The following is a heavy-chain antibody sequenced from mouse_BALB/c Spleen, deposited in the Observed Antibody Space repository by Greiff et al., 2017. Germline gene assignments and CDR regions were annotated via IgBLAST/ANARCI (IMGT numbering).Heavy chain of an antibody. Sequence: EVKVEESGGGLVQPGGSMKLSCVASGFTFSNYWMNWVRQSPEKGLEWVAEIRLKSNNYATHYAESVKGRFTISRDDSKSSVYLQMNNLRAEDTGIYYCTRISPITTVVTPFAYWGQGTLVTVSA. CDR3: TRISPITTVVTPFAY. V-gene: IGHV6-6*02. D-gene: IGHD1-1*01. J-gene: IGHJ3*01. CDR1: GFTFSNYW. CDR2: IRLKSNNYAT.